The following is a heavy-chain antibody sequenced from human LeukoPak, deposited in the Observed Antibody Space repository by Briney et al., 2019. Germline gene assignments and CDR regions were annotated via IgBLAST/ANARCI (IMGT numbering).Heavy chain of an antibody. V-gene: IGHV3-11*05. Sequence: PGGSLRLSCAASGFTFSDYYMSWIRQAPGKGLEWVSYISSSSSYTNYADSVKGRFTISRDNAKNSLYLQMNSLRAEDTAVYYCARDSCSGGSCYAPFDPWGQGTLVTVSS. CDR3: ARDSCSGGSCYAPFDP. CDR2: ISSSSSYT. J-gene: IGHJ5*02. D-gene: IGHD2-15*01. CDR1: GFTFSDYY.